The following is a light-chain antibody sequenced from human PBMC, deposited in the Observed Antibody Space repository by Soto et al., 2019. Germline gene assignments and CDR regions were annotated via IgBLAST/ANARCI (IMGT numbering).Light chain of an antibody. CDR1: QSVSSY. CDR2: DAS. J-gene: IGKJ3*01. Sequence: EIVLTHSPATLSLSPGERATLSCRASQSVSSYLAWYQQKPGQAPRLLIYDASNRATGIPARFSGSGSGTDFTLTISSLEPEDFAVYYCLQRSNWPLFTFGPGTKVDIK. CDR3: LQRSNWPLFT. V-gene: IGKV3-11*01.